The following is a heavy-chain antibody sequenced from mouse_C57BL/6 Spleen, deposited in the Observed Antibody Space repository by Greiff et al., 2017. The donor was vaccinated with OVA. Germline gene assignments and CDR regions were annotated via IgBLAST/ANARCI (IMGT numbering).Heavy chain of an antibody. D-gene: IGHD2-4*01. CDR2: IYPGSGST. CDR3: ARKEITDWYFDV. Sequence: QVQLQQPGAELVKPGASVKMSCKASGYTFTSYWITWVKQRPGQGLEWIGDIYPGSGSTNYNEKFKSKATLTVDTSSSTAYMQLSSLTSEDSAVYYCARKEITDWYFDVWGTGTTVTVSS. V-gene: IGHV1-55*01. CDR1: GYTFTSYW. J-gene: IGHJ1*03.